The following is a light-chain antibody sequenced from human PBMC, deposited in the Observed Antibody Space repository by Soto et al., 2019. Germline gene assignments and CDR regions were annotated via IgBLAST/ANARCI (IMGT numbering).Light chain of an antibody. V-gene: IGKV1-39*01. CDR3: QQNYSIPIT. CDR1: QSISTS. CDR2: GAS. Sequence: DIQITQSRTSLSSCLLDIVTISCRASQSISTSLNWYHQKPGKAPDLLIYGASSLQSGVTSRFTGSGSGTDFTLTITDLQPEDFATYYCQQNYSIPITFGQGTRLEI. J-gene: IGKJ5*01.